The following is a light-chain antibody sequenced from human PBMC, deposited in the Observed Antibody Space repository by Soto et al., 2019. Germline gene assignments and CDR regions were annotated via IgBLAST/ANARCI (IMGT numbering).Light chain of an antibody. V-gene: IGLV1-47*01. CDR3: AAWDDSLSGPGV. CDR2: KNN. Sequence: QSVLTQPPSASGTPGQRVTISCSGSSSNIGNFSEYWYQQLPGTAPKLLIYKNNQRPLGVPDRFSGSKSGTSASLAISGLRSEDEADSYCAAWDDSLSGPGVFGGGTQLTVL. CDR1: SSNIGNFS. J-gene: IGLJ7*01.